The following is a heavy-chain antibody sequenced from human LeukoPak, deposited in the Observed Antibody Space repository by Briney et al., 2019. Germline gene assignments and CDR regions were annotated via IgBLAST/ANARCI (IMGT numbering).Heavy chain of an antibody. V-gene: IGHV1-2*02. CDR3: ARANMERSANPPLYFYHGMDV. D-gene: IGHD4/OR15-4a*01. CDR2: SKPNSGGT. Sequence: ASVKVSCKASGYTFNGYYIHWVRQAPGQGLEWMGWSKPNSGGTKYAQKFQGRITMTRDTSTSTAYMELNRLRSDDTAVYYCARANMERSANPPLYFYHGMDVWCQVTTVT. J-gene: IGHJ6*02. CDR1: GYTFNGYY.